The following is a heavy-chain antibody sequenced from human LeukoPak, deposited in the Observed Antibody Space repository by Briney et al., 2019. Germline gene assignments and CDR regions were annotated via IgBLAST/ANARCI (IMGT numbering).Heavy chain of an antibody. CDR1: GGSISSSSYY. D-gene: IGHD3-10*01. V-gene: IGHV4-39*07. CDR3: ARGGEFLVRGVIIHPLDY. CDR2: IYYSGST. J-gene: IGHJ4*02. Sequence: SETLSLTCTVSGGSISSSSYYWGWIRQPPGKGLEWIGSIYYSGSTYYNPSLKSRVTISVDTSKNQFSLKLSSVTAADTAVYYCARGGEFLVRGVIIHPLDYWGQGTLVTVSS.